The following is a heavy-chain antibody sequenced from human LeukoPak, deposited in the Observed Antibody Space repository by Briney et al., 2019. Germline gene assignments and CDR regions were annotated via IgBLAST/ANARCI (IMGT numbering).Heavy chain of an antibody. CDR1: GGSISSYY. CDR2: IYYSGST. V-gene: IGHV4-59*01. D-gene: IGHD1-26*01. Sequence: PSETLSLTCTVSGGSISSYYWSWLRQPPGKGLEWIGYIYYSGSTNYNPSLKSRVTISVDTSKNQFSLKLSSVTAADTAVYYCAREIVGATSSYYMDVWGKGTTVTVSS. J-gene: IGHJ6*03. CDR3: AREIVGATSSYYMDV.